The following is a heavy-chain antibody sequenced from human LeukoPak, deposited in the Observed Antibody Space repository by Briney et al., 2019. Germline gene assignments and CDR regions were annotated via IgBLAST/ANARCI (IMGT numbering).Heavy chain of an antibody. D-gene: IGHD1-1*01. CDR1: GYTFTGYY. V-gene: IGHV1-2*02. J-gene: IGHJ4*02. CDR2: INPNSGGT. Sequence: ASVKVSCKASGYTFTGYYMHRVRRAPGQGLEWMGWINPNSGGTNYAQKFQGRVTMTRDTSISTAYMELSRLRSDDTAVYYCASTYREENWSPLDYWGQGTLVTVSS. CDR3: ASTYREENWSPLDY.